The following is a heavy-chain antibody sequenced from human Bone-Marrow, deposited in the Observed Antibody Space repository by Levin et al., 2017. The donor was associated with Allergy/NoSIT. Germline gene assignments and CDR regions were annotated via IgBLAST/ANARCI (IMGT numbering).Heavy chain of an antibody. CDR1: GFSLSTSGVG. Sequence: SGPTLVKPTQTLTLTCTFSGFSLSTSGVGVGWIRQPPGKALEWLALIYWDDNKRYSPSLKSRLTITKDTSKNQVVLTVTNMDPVDTATYYCARQYYYDSGSYSEFDYWGQGTLVTVSS. CDR3: ARQYYYDSGSYSEFDY. CDR2: IYWDDNK. J-gene: IGHJ4*02. D-gene: IGHD3-10*01. V-gene: IGHV2-5*02.